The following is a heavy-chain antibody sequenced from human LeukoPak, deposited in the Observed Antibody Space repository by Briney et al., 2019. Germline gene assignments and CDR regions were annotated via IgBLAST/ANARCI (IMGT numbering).Heavy chain of an antibody. J-gene: IGHJ5*02. CDR3: TQRCSSTSCFIGGFDP. CDR2: IYYSGST. D-gene: IGHD2-2*01. V-gene: IGHV4-59*12. Sequence: SETLSLTCTVSGGSISSYYWSWIRQPPGKGLEWIGYIYYSGSTNYNPSLKSRVTISVDTSKNQFSLKLTSVTAADTAVYYCTQRCSSTSCFIGGFDPWGQGTLVTVSS. CDR1: GGSISSYY.